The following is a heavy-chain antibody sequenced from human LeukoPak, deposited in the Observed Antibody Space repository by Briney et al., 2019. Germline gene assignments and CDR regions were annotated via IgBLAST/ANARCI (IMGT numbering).Heavy chain of an antibody. CDR1: GGSISRSSYY. V-gene: IGHV4-39*01. Sequence: SETLSLTCTVSGGSISRSSYYWGWIRQPPGKGLEWIGSIYYSGSTYYNPSLKSQVTISVDTSKNQFSLTLSSVTAADAAVYYCARLPTFVNWFDPWGQGTLVTVSS. D-gene: IGHD3-10*02. CDR2: IYYSGST. CDR3: ARLPTFVNWFDP. J-gene: IGHJ5*02.